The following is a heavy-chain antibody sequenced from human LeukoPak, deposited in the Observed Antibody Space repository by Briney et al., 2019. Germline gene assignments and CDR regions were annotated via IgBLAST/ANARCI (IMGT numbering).Heavy chain of an antibody. Sequence: SVKVSCKASGGTFSSYAISWVRQAPGQGLEWMGRIIPILGIANYAQKFQGRVTITADKSTSTAYMELSSLRSEDTAVYYCAREIRYCSGGSCPTHWFDPGGQGTLVTVSS. D-gene: IGHD2-15*01. V-gene: IGHV1-69*04. CDR2: IIPILGIA. J-gene: IGHJ5*02. CDR3: AREIRYCSGGSCPTHWFDP. CDR1: GGTFSSYA.